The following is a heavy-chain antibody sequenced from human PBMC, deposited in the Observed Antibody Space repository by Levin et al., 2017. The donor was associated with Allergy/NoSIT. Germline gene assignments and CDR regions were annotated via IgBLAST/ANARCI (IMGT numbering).Heavy chain of an antibody. CDR3: SHRPVGYGDGVDF. Sequence: QTLSLTCTVSGLSLSSNGVGVGWVRQRPGKALEWLAVIYWDDDKRYRPSLQSRLTITKDTLKNQVVLTMTNLDAADTGTYYCSHRPVGYGDGVDFWGQGTTVTVSS. CDR2: IYWDDDK. V-gene: IGHV2-5*02. J-gene: IGHJ6*02. D-gene: IGHD4-17*01. CDR1: GLSLSSNGVG.